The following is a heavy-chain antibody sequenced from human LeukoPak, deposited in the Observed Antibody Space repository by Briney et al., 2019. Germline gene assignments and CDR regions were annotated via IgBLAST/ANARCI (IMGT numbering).Heavy chain of an antibody. CDR1: GYTFTSYG. CDR3: ARDLAAAGILPADY. J-gene: IGHJ4*02. D-gene: IGHD6-13*01. Sequence: GASVKVSCKASGYTFTSYGISWVRQAPGQGLEWMGWISAYNGNTNYAQKLQGRVTMTTDTSTSTAYMELRSLRSDDTAVYYCARDLAAAGILPADYWRQGTLVTVSS. CDR2: ISAYNGNT. V-gene: IGHV1-18*01.